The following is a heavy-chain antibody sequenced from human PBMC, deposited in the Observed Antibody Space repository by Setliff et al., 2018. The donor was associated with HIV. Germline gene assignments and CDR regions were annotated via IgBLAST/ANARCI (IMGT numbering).Heavy chain of an antibody. CDR2: IYYSGGT. J-gene: IGHJ5*02. CDR1: GGSISSGTYY. CDR3: ARVGDYGSGGWFDP. D-gene: IGHD3-10*01. Sequence: SETLSLTCTVSGGSISSGTYYWGWIRQPPGKGLEWIGSIYYSGGTYYNPSLKSRITISVDTSKNQFSLKLSSVTAADTAVYYCARVGDYGSGGWFDPWGQGTLVTVSS. V-gene: IGHV4-39*07.